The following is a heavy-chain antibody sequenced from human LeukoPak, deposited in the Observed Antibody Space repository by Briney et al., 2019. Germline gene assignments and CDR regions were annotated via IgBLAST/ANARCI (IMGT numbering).Heavy chain of an antibody. Sequence: GASVTVSCKASGYTFTGNYIHWLRQAPGQGLEWVGWINPKNGGTDYAQQFQGRVTMTRDTSITTAYMDLSSLRSEDTAVYYCARVIGGSSADYWGQGTLVTVSS. CDR2: INPKNGGT. CDR3: ARVIGGSSADY. V-gene: IGHV1-2*02. D-gene: IGHD4-23*01. J-gene: IGHJ4*02. CDR1: GYTFTGNY.